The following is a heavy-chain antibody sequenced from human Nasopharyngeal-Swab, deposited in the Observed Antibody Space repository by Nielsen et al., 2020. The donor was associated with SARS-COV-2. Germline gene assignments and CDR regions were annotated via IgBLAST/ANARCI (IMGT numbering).Heavy chain of an antibody. J-gene: IGHJ6*02. CDR3: ARGSPRSGMDV. CDR2: INHSGST. CDR1: GGSFSGYY. Sequence: SETLSLTCVVYGGSFSGYYWSWIRQPPGKGLEWIGEINHSGSTNYNPSLKSRVTISVDTSKNQFSLKLSSVTAADTAVYYCARGSPRSGMDVRGQGTTVTVSS. V-gene: IGHV4-34*01.